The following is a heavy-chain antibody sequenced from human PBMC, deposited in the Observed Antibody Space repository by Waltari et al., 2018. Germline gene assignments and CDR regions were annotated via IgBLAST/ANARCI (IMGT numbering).Heavy chain of an antibody. J-gene: IGHJ6*02. D-gene: IGHD3-10*01. Sequence: EEQLLESGGGLVQPGGALTLSCAPSGCPCSSSVLNLVRQAPGGGLEWIAGISGVGSSTYYADSVKGRFTISRDNSKKTVFLQMSSLRAEDTAVYYCARCRSVAFSFYYYSMEVWGQGTTVSVSS. CDR2: ISGVGSST. CDR1: GCPCSSSV. V-gene: IGHV3-23*01. CDR3: ARCRSVAFSFYYYSMEV.